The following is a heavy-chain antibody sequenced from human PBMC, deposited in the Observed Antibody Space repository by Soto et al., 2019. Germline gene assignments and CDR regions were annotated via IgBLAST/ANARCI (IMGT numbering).Heavy chain of an antibody. CDR2: IYYTGGT. V-gene: IGHV4-31*03. Sequence: SETLSLTCTVSGGSISTGGYYWSWIRQHPGKGLEWIGYIYYTGGTYYNPSLKSRVSISIDTSKNQFSLKLTSVTAADTAVYFCARDRERARYSSSACFDYWGQGTLVTVSS. CDR3: ARDRERARYSSSACFDY. CDR1: GGSISTGGYY. D-gene: IGHD6-6*01. J-gene: IGHJ4*02.